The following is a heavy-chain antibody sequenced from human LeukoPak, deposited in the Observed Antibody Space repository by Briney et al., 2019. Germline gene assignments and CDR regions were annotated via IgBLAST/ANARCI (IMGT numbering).Heavy chain of an antibody. CDR3: ARDSEAAGMGFLDG. J-gene: IGHJ6*04. D-gene: IGHD6-13*01. CDR1: GFTFSSYE. Sequence: GGSLRLSCAASGFTFSSYEMNWVRQAPGKGLEWVSYISSSGSTIYYADSVKGRFTISRDNTKNSLYLQMNSLRAEDTAVYYCARDSEAAGMGFLDGWGKGTTVTVSS. V-gene: IGHV3-48*03. CDR2: ISSSGSTI.